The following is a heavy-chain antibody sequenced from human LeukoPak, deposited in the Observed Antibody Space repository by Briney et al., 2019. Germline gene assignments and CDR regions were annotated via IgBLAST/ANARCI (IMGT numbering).Heavy chain of an antibody. J-gene: IGHJ4*02. CDR3: ARGMSGSYPSEY. Sequence: PGGSLRLSCAASGFTFSSYSMNWVRQAPGKGLEWVSSISRSSSYIYYADSVKGRFTISRDNAKNSLYLQMNSLRAEDTAVYYCARGMSGSYPSEYWGQGTLVTVSS. V-gene: IGHV3-21*01. D-gene: IGHD1-26*01. CDR1: GFTFSSYS. CDR2: ISRSSSYI.